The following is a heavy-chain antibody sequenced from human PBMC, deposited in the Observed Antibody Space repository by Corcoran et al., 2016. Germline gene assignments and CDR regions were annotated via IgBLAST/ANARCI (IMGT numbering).Heavy chain of an antibody. D-gene: IGHD6-6*01. V-gene: IGHV1-46*01. J-gene: IGHJ6*02. CDR3: ARAWEYSSSSDYYYGMDV. CDR2: INPSGGST. Sequence: QVQLVQSGAEVKKPGASVKVSCKASGYTFTSYYMHWVRQAPGHGLEWMGIINPSGGSTSYAQKFQGRVTMTRATSTSTVYMELSSLRSEYTAAYYCARAWEYSSSSDYYYGMDVWGQGTTVTVSS. CDR1: GYTFTSYY.